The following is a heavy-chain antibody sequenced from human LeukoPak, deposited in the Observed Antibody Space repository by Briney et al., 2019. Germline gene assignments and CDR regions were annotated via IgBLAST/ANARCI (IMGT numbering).Heavy chain of an antibody. CDR3: AREEQSHLYDYVWGSSTDAFDI. V-gene: IGHV3-48*03. Sequence: GGSLRLSCAASGFTFSSYEMNWVRQAPGKGLEWVSYISSSGSTIYYADSVKGRLTISRDNAKNSLYLQMNSLRAEDTAVYYCAREEQSHLYDYVWGSSTDAFDIWGQGTMVTVSS. CDR1: GFTFSSYE. CDR2: ISSSGSTI. D-gene: IGHD3-16*01. J-gene: IGHJ3*02.